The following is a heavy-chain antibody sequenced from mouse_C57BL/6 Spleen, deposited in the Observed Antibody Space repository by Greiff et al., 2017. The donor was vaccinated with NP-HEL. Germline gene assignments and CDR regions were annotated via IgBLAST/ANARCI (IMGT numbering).Heavy chain of an antibody. Sequence: QVQLQQPGAELVKPGDSVKMSCKASGYTFTSYWITWVKQRPGQGLEWIGDIYPGSGSTNYNEKFKSKATLTVDTSSSTAYMQLSSLTSEDSAVYYCARMGYYGSRRYFDVWGTGTTVTVSS. CDR2: IYPGSGST. V-gene: IGHV1-55*01. CDR3: ARMGYYGSRRYFDV. CDR1: GYTFTSYW. D-gene: IGHD1-1*01. J-gene: IGHJ1*03.